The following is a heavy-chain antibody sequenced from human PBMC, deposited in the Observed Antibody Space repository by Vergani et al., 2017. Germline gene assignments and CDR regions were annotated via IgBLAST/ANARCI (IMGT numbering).Heavy chain of an antibody. Sequence: EVQLVESGGGLVQPGGSLRLSCAASGFTFSSYWMSWVRQAPGKGLEWVANIKQDGSEKYYVDSVKGRFTISRDNAKNSLYLQMNSLRAEDTAVYYCARDLYYYDSSGYGYWGQGTLVTVSS. J-gene: IGHJ4*02. D-gene: IGHD3-22*01. CDR1: GFTFSSYW. CDR2: IKQDGSEK. V-gene: IGHV3-7*01. CDR3: ARDLYYYDSSGYGY.